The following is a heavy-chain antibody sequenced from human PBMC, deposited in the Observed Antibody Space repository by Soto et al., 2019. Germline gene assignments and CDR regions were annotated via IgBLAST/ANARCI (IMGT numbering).Heavy chain of an antibody. CDR1: GFTFTRYS. Sequence: GGALRLSCSASGFTFTRYSMNWVRQAPGKGLEWVSSISSTTNYIYYGDSMKGRFTISRDNAKNSLYLEMNSLRAEDTAVYYCARESEDLTSNFDYWGQGTLVNVYS. V-gene: IGHV3-21*06. CDR2: ISSTTNYI. J-gene: IGHJ4*02. CDR3: ARESEDLTSNFDY.